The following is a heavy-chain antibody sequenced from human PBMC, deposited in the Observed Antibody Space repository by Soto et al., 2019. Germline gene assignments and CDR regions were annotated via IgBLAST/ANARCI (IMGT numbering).Heavy chain of an antibody. D-gene: IGHD5-18*01. V-gene: IGHV4-39*07. Sequence: SETLSLTCTVSGGSISSSSYYWGWIRQPPGQGLEWLGNIYSSGNTYYNPSLKSRVTISVDKSKNQFSLKLSSVTAADSAVYYCARDSDTAMVGIDYWRQGTLVTVSS. CDR1: GGSISSSSYY. CDR3: ARDSDTAMVGIDY. J-gene: IGHJ4*02. CDR2: IYSSGNT.